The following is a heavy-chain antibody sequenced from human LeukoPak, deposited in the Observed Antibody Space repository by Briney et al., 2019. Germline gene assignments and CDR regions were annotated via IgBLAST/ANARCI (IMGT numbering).Heavy chain of an antibody. Sequence: PSETLSLTCTVSGYSISSGYYWGWIRQPPGKGLEWIGSIYHSGSTYYNPSLKSRVTISVDTSKNQFSLKLSSVTAADTAVYYCARRIGYCSGGSCSLFDYWGQGTLVTVSS. D-gene: IGHD2-15*01. J-gene: IGHJ4*02. CDR2: IYHSGST. V-gene: IGHV4-38-2*02. CDR3: ARRIGYCSGGSCSLFDY. CDR1: GYSISSGYY.